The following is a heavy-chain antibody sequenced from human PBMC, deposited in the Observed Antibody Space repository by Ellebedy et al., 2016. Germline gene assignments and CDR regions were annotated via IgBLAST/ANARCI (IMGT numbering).Heavy chain of an antibody. D-gene: IGHD3-22*01. CDR2: IYYSGST. Sequence: GSLRLSXTVSGGSISSRTYYWGWIRQPPGKGLEWIGSIYYSGSTYYNPSLKSRVTISVDTSKNQFSLKLSSVTATDTAVYYCARGGSYDSSGQFDYWGQGTLVTVSS. J-gene: IGHJ4*02. CDR3: ARGGSYDSSGQFDY. CDR1: GGSISSRTYY. V-gene: IGHV4-39*01.